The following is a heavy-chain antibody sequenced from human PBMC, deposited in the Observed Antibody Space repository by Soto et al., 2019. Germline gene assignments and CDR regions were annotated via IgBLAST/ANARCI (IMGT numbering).Heavy chain of an antibody. Sequence: EVKLLESGGGLVQPGGSLRLSCAASGFPFWTYSMSWVRQAPRKGLEWVSGISGSGTATYYTDSVKGRFTVSRDNSKDTLFLQMHTLRVEDTDVYYCAKTRLYDNNDYHRDGFDVWGPGTVVTVS. D-gene: IGHD3-22*01. J-gene: IGHJ3*01. CDR3: AKTRLYDNNDYHRDGFDV. CDR1: GFPFWTYS. CDR2: ISGSGTAT. V-gene: IGHV3-23*01.